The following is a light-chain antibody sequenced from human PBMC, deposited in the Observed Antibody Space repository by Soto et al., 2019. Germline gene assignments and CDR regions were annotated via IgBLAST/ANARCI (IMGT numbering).Light chain of an antibody. CDR2: DAS. Sequence: DIQLTQSPSSLSASVGDRVTITCQASQGISNFLNWYQQKPGKAPKLLIYDASNLETGVPSRFSRSGSMTDFTFTISSLQPEDIATYFCQQYDNLQLTFGGGTKVEI. CDR1: QGISNF. V-gene: IGKV1-33*01. J-gene: IGKJ4*01. CDR3: QQYDNLQLT.